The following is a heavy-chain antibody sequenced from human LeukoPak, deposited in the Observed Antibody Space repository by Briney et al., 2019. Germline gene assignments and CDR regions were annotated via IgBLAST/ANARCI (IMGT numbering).Heavy chain of an antibody. V-gene: IGHV3-30*04. CDR1: GVTFSTYT. Sequence: GGSLRLSCAASGVTFSTYTMTWVRQAPGKGLEWVAVISYDGSNKYYADSVKGRFTISRDNSKNTLYLQMNSLRAEDTAVYYCARDRGGATYFGAFDIWGQGTMVAVSS. J-gene: IGHJ3*02. CDR2: ISYDGSNK. D-gene: IGHD1-26*01. CDR3: ARDRGGATYFGAFDI.